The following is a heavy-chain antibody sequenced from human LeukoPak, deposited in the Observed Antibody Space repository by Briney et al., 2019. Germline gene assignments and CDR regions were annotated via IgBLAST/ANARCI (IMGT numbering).Heavy chain of an antibody. CDR1: GFTLSSYW. CDR2: INGAGSNT. V-gene: IGHV3-74*01. D-gene: IGHD2-2*01. CDR3: ARGRYCSTTSCYWIDY. J-gene: IGHJ4*02. Sequence: GGSLRLSCAASGFTLSSYWMLWVRQAPGKGLVWVSRINGAGSNTNYADSVKGRFTISRDNAKSTLYLQRNSLRAEDTAVYYCARGRYCSTTSCYWIDYWGQGTLVTVSS.